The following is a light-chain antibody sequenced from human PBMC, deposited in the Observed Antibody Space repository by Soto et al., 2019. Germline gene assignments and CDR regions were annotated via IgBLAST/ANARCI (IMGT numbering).Light chain of an antibody. CDR2: GAS. V-gene: IGKV3-20*01. J-gene: IGKJ3*01. CDR3: QQYGSSPLFT. Sequence: EIVLTQSPGTLSLSPGERATLSCRASQSVSSSYLAWYQQKPGQAPRLLIYGASSRATGIPDRFSGSGSGTDFTRTISRLEPEDFAVYYGQQYGSSPLFTFGPGTKVDIK. CDR1: QSVSSSY.